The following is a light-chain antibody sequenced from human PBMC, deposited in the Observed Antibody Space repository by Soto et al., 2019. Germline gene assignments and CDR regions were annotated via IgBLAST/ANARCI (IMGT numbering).Light chain of an antibody. CDR2: DVS. CDR1: SGDIGGYNY. Sequence: QSALTQPASVSGSPGQSITISCTGTSGDIGGYNYVSWYQQHPGKAPKLMIYDVSDRPSGVSNRFSGSKSGNTASLTISGLRGEDEADYYCSSYTTSNTLLFGGGTKLTVL. V-gene: IGLV2-14*01. J-gene: IGLJ2*01. CDR3: SSYTTSNTLL.